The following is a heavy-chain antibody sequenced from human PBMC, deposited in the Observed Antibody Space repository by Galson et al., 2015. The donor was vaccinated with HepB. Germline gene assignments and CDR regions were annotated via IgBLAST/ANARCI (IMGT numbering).Heavy chain of an antibody. V-gene: IGHV1-2*06. Sequence: SVKVSCKASGYTFTDYYMHWVRQAPGQGLEWMGRINPNSGGTNYAQKFQGRVTLTRDTSISTVHMELSRLRSDDTAVYYCARAYTGTYYWGQRTLVTVSS. CDR1: GYTFTDYY. J-gene: IGHJ4*02. CDR2: INPNSGGT. D-gene: IGHD1-26*01. CDR3: ARAYTGTYY.